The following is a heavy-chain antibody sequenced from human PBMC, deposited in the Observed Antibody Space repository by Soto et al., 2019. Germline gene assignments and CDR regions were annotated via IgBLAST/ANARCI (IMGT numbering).Heavy chain of an antibody. CDR3: AKTRGGGYCSGGSCPDYFDY. CDR2: ISYDGSNK. V-gene: IGHV3-30*18. CDR1: GFTFSSYG. Sequence: QVQLVESGGGVVQPGRSLRLSCAASGFTFSSYGMHWVRQAPCKGLEWVAVISYDGSNKYYADSVKGRFTISRDNSKNTLYLQMNSLRAEDTAVYYCAKTRGGGYCSGGSCPDYFDYWGQGTLVTVSS. J-gene: IGHJ4*02. D-gene: IGHD2-15*01.